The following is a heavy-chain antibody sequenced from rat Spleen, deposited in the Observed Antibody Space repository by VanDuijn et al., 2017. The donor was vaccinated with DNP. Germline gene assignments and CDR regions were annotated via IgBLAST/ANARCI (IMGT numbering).Heavy chain of an antibody. CDR3: TRRNIGTTAYFDY. Sequence: QVQLKESGPGMVQPSQTLSLTCTVSGFSLTDYNVHWVRQPPGKVLEWIAAISTGGSTDYNSALKSRLSISRDTSKSQVFLKMNSLQTEDTAIYFCTRRNIGTTAYFDYWGQGVMVTVSS. V-gene: IGHV2-19*01. CDR1: GFSLTDYN. CDR2: ISTGGST. J-gene: IGHJ2*01. D-gene: IGHD1-5*01.